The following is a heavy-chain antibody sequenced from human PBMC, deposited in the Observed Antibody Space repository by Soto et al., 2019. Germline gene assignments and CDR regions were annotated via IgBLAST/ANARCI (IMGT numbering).Heavy chain of an antibody. V-gene: IGHV4-31*03. CDR3: AVSRDGYSMDV. J-gene: IGHJ6*02. Sequence: QVQLQESGPGLVKPSQTLSLTCTVSGGSISSVGYYWRWISQHPGKGLECIGYIYYSGSTYYNPSLKSRVTISVDTYKDQFALKLSSVTAADTAVYYCAVSRDGYSMDVWGQGTTVTVSS. D-gene: IGHD2-2*01. CDR1: GGSISSVGYY. CDR2: IYYSGST.